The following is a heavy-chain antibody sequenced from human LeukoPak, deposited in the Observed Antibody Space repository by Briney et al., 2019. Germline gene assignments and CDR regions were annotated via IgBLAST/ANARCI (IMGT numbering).Heavy chain of an antibody. CDR1: GGSFSGYY. V-gene: IGHV4-34*01. D-gene: IGHD2-15*01. Sequence: SETLSLTCAVYGGSFSGYYWSWIRQPPGKGLEWIGEINHSGSTNYNPSLKSRVTISVDTSKNQFSLKLSSVTAADTAVYYCARGVVAARFWFDPWGQGTLVTVSS. J-gene: IGHJ5*02. CDR3: ARGVVAARFWFDP. CDR2: INHSGST.